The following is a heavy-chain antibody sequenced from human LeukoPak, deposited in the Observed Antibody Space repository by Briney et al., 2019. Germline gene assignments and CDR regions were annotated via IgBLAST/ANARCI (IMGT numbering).Heavy chain of an antibody. Sequence: PGGSLRLSCSASRFTFSSYTMNWVRQAPGKGLEWVSSIDPSSTYIYYADSVKGRFTISRDNAQNSLYLQMNSLRAEDTAVYYCTRGSYGDYEYWGQGTLVTVS. V-gene: IGHV3-21*01. CDR1: RFTFSSYT. D-gene: IGHD4-17*01. J-gene: IGHJ4*02. CDR3: TRGSYGDYEY. CDR2: IDPSSTYI.